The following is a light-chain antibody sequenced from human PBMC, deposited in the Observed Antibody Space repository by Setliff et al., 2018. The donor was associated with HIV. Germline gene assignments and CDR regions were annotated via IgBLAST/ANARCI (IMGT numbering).Light chain of an antibody. Sequence: SALTQPRSVSGSPGQSVTISCTGTSSDVGGYNYVSWYQQHPGKAPKLMIYDVSKRPSGVPDRFSGSKSGNTASLTISGLQAEDEADYYCCSLGAFGTGTKVTVL. CDR2: DVS. V-gene: IGLV2-11*01. J-gene: IGLJ1*01. CDR1: SSDVGGYNY. CDR3: CSLGA.